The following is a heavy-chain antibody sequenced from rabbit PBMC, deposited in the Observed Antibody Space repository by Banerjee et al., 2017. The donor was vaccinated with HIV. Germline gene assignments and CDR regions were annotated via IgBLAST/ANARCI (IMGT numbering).Heavy chain of an antibody. CDR1: GFSFSSGYY. CDR3: ARGRNAAAYAIDL. Sequence: QEQLEESGGGLVKPEGSLTLTCTASGFSFSSGYYMCWVRQAPGKGLERIGCIYSGDGSTWYASWVNGRFTISKTSSTTVTLQMTSLTAADTATYFCARGRNAAAYAIDLWGPGTLVTVS. J-gene: IGHJ4*01. CDR2: IYSGDGST. D-gene: IGHD6-1*01. V-gene: IGHV1S45*01.